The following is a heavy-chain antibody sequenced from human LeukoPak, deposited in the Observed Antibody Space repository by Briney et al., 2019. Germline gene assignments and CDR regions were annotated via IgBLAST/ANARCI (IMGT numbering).Heavy chain of an antibody. CDR1: GFTFSTYW. CDR2: INCDGSST. J-gene: IGHJ4*02. CDR3: ARSEYSFDY. V-gene: IGHV3-74*01. Sequence: GGSLRLSCVASGFTFSTYWMHWVRQAPGKGLVWVSRINCDGSSTSYADSVKGRFSISRDNAKNTLHLQMNSLRAEDTAVYYCARSEYSFDYWGQGTLVTVSS. D-gene: IGHD1-14*01.